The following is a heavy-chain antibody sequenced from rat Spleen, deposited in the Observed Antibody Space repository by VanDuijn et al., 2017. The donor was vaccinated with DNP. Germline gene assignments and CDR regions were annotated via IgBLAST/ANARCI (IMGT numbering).Heavy chain of an antibody. J-gene: IGHJ2*01. Sequence: EVKLVESGGGLVQPGRSLKLSCAGSGLTFSDYYMAWVRQTPTKGLDWVASISSDGSHTYYRDSVKGRFTVSRDSAKSTLYLQMDSLRSEDTATYYCARHELSHGPFDYWGQGVMVTVSS. CDR2: ISSDGSHT. CDR3: ARHELSHGPFDY. V-gene: IGHV5-25*01. CDR1: GLTFSDYY.